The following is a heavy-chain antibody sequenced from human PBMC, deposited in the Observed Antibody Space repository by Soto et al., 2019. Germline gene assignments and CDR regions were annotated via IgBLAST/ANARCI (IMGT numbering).Heavy chain of an antibody. CDR2: IYPGDSDT. J-gene: IGHJ6*02. CDR3: ASSYYYDFWSAVIYGMDV. Sequence: PGESLKISCKRSGYSFTSDWIGCVSQMPGRVREWMGIIYPGDSDTRYSPSFQGQITNSADKSISNTYLQWSSLKASDTAMYYCASSYYYDFWSAVIYGMDVWGQGTTVTVSS. D-gene: IGHD3-3*01. CDR1: GYSFTSDW. V-gene: IGHV5-51*03.